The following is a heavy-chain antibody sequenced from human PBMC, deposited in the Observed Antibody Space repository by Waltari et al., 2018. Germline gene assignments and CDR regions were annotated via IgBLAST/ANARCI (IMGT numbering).Heavy chain of an antibody. V-gene: IGHV3-23*01. CDR1: GFTLTHHA. CDR2: IMGTGGGT. Sequence: EVQVLESGGGLVQPGGSLRLSCAASGFTLTHHAVRWLRQAPGQGLDWVSAIMGTGGGTHYPDSVKGRFTISRDMSKNTVYLQMNSLRADDTAVYYCAKDYPETIEGVVGPFFVSWGRGTLVTGSS. D-gene: IGHD2-15*01. CDR3: AKDYPETIEGVVGPFFVS. J-gene: IGHJ4*02.